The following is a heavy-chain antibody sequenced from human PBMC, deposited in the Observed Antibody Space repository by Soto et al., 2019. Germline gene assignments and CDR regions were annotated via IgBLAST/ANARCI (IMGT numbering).Heavy chain of an antibody. J-gene: IGHJ5*02. CDR3: AKDNCISTSCYRLYNWFDP. V-gene: IGHV3-30*18. D-gene: IGHD2-2*01. CDR1: GFTFSSYG. Sequence: QVQLVESVGGVVQPGRSLRLSCAASGFTFSSYGMHWVRQAPGKGLEWVAVISYGGSNKYYADSVKGRFTISRDNSKNTLYLQMNILRAEDTAVYYCAKDNCISTSCYRLYNWFDPWGQGTLVTVSS. CDR2: ISYGGSNK.